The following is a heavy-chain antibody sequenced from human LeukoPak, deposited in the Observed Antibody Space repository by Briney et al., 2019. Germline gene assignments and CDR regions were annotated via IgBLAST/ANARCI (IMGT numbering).Heavy chain of an antibody. D-gene: IGHD2-15*01. CDR2: IHYTGST. Sequence: SETLSLTCTVSGGSINSYYWSWIRQPPGKGLECIGYIHYTGSTNYNPSLKSRVTISVDTSKNQFSLKLSSVTAADTAVYYCARDRDVDDFDSWGHGTLVPVSS. J-gene: IGHJ4*01. CDR1: GGSINSYY. V-gene: IGHV4-59*12. CDR3: ARDRDVDDFDS.